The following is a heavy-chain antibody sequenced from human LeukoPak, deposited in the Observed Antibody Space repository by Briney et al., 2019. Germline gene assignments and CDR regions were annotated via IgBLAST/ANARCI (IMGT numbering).Heavy chain of an antibody. CDR1: GFTFSSYA. Sequence: GGSLRPSCAASGFTFSSYAMSWVRQAPGKGLEWVSAISGSGGSTYYADSVKGRFTISRDNSKNTLYLQMNSLRAEDTAVYYCAKDLIAGRYYFDYWGQGTLVTVSS. V-gene: IGHV3-23*01. CDR2: ISGSGGST. D-gene: IGHD6-6*01. J-gene: IGHJ4*02. CDR3: AKDLIAGRYYFDY.